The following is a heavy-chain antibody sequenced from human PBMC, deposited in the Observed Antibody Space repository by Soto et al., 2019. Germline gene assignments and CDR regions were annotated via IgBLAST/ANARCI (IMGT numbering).Heavy chain of an antibody. CDR1: GYSFTSHY. V-gene: IGHV1-46*03. J-gene: IGHJ5*02. CDR3: ARDQSWHDQVWWFYP. D-gene: IGHD1-1*01. Sequence: GASVKVSCKAIGYSFTSHYMHWVRQAPGQGLEWMGTIYPGGVNIGYAQKFKGRVTMTKDTSTSTVYMELNSLTSEDTAVYYCARDQSWHDQVWWFYPWGQGTLVTVSS. CDR2: IYPGGVNI.